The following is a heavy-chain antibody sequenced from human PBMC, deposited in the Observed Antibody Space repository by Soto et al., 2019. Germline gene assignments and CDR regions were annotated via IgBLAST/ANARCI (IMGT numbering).Heavy chain of an antibody. CDR2: IYYRGST. Sequence: QVQLQESGPGLVKPSQTLSLTCTVSGGSISSGGYYWSWIRQHPGKGLEWIGYIYYRGSTYYNPSLKSRVTISVDTSKNQFSLKLSSVTAADTAVYYCARDSALSYYYDSSGYPRYRAFDIWGQGTMVTVSS. V-gene: IGHV4-31*03. CDR3: ARDSALSYYYDSSGYPRYRAFDI. D-gene: IGHD3-22*01. CDR1: GGSISSGGYY. J-gene: IGHJ3*02.